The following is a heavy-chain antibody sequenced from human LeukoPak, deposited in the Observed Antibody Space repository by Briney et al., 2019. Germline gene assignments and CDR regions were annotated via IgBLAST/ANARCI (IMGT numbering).Heavy chain of an antibody. CDR1: GFTFSSYG. D-gene: IGHD6-13*01. J-gene: IGHJ4*02. V-gene: IGHV3-30*02. CDR3: AKLYSSSSRGGYY. CDR2: IRYDGSNK. Sequence: PGGSLRLSCAASGFTFSSYGMHWVRQAPGKGLEWVAFIRYDGSNKYYADSVKGRFTISRDNSKNTPYLQMNSLRAEDTAVYYCAKLYSSSSRGGYYWGQGTLVTVSS.